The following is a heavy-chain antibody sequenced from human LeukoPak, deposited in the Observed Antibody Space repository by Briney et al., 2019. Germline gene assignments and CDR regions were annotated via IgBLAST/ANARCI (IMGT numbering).Heavy chain of an antibody. D-gene: IGHD3-22*01. CDR3: ASDIAYYYDSSGYYYGDY. J-gene: IGHJ4*02. V-gene: IGHV3-21*01. CDR1: GFTFSSYS. Sequence: GGSLRLSCAASGFTFSSYSMNWVRQAPGKGLEWVSSISSSSSYIYYADSVKGRFTISRDNSKNTLYLQMGSLRAEDMAVYYCASDIAYYYDSSGYYYGDYWGQGTLVTVSS. CDR2: ISSSSSYI.